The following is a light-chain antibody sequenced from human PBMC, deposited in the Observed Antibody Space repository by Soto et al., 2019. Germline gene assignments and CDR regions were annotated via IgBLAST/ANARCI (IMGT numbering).Light chain of an antibody. CDR1: SSDVGAYNY. CDR2: EVS. Sequence: QSVLTQPASVSGSPGQSITISCTGTSSDVGAYNYVSWYQQHPGKAPKLIIYEVSNRPAGVSNRFSGSKSGNTASLTISGLQAEDVADYHCSSYTSSTTYVFATGT. J-gene: IGLJ1*01. V-gene: IGLV2-14*01. CDR3: SSYTSSTTYV.